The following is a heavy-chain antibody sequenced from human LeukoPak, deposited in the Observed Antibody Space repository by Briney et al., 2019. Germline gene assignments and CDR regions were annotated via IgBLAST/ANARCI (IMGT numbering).Heavy chain of an antibody. CDR1: GFPFSSYG. D-gene: IGHD4-17*01. Sequence: KSGESLRLSCAAPGFPFSSYGMHWVRQAPPRGLAWVAVISYDWSKNYYAAFVKGRCTLSRDNSKNTLYPQIDIRKADDQAVYYCAKDLTYGEYAGGDAFDIWGQGTMVTVSS. CDR2: ISYDWSKN. J-gene: IGHJ3*02. CDR3: AKDLTYGEYAGGDAFDI. V-gene: IGHV3-30*18.